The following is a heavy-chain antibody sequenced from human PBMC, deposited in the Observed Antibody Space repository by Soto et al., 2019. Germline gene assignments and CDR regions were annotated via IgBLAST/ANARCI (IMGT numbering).Heavy chain of an antibody. D-gene: IGHD2-21*02. V-gene: IGHV3-30*03. CDR1: GFTFSSYG. CDR3: SSQIGTMVVTKGEY. J-gene: IGHJ4*02. Sequence: QVPLVESGGGVDQPGRSLRLSCAGSGFTFSSYGMHWVRQAPGKGLEWVAVISDDGSNKYYAGNVQGRCTISRDNSNSTRYLQMNSLRAEDTAVYYCSSQIGTMVVTKGEYWGQGTLVTVSS. CDR2: ISDDGSNK.